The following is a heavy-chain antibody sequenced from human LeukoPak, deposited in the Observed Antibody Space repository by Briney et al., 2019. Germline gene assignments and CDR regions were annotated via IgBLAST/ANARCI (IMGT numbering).Heavy chain of an antibody. CDR1: GFTFSTYW. J-gene: IGHJ4*02. V-gene: IGHV3-7*01. CDR2: INQDGNEK. CDR3: ARDFRNAGDY. Sequence: GGSLRLSCAASGFTFSTYWINWVRQAPGKGLDWEAVINQDGNEKYYVGSVRGRFTISRDNAKNSLYLQMNSLRAEDTAVYYCARDFRNAGDYWGQGTLLTVSS.